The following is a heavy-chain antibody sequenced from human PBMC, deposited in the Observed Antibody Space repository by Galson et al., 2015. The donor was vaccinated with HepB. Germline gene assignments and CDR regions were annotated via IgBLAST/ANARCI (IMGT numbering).Heavy chain of an antibody. CDR2: ISSSSSYI. V-gene: IGHV3-21*01. CDR3: AKENYYDSSGYYYYYGMDV. Sequence: LRLSCAASGFSFSSYAMHWVRQAPGKGLEWVSSISSSSSYIYYADSVKGRFTISRDNAKNSLYLQMNSLRAEDTAVYYCAKENYYDSSGYYYYYGMDVWGQGTTVTVSS. CDR1: GFSFSSYA. J-gene: IGHJ6*02. D-gene: IGHD3-22*01.